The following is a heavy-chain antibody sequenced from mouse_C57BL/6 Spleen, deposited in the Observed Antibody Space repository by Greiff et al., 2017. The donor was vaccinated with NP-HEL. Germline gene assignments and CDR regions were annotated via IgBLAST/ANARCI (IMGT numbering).Heavy chain of an antibody. Sequence: EVQGVESGGDLVKPGGSLKLSCAASGFTFSSYGMSWVRQTPDKRLEWVATISSGGSYTYYPDSVKGRFTISRDNAKNTLYLQMSSLKSEDTAMYYCARHPPYDYDGGYYAMDYWGQGTSVTVSS. CDR2: ISSGGSYT. V-gene: IGHV5-6*01. CDR1: GFTFSSYG. D-gene: IGHD2-4*01. CDR3: ARHPPYDYDGGYYAMDY. J-gene: IGHJ4*01.